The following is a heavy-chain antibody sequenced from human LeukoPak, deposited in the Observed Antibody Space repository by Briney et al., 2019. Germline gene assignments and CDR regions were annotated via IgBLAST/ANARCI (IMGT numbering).Heavy chain of an antibody. Sequence: QSGGSLRLSCAASGLTFSSYWMNWVRQPPGKGLEWVALINEDESQKYYVDSVKGRFTISRDNAKKSLYLQMDSLRAEDTAVYYCARDVAWGRFDFWGQGTLATVSS. CDR2: INEDESQK. CDR3: ARDVAWGRFDF. J-gene: IGHJ4*02. V-gene: IGHV3-7*01. CDR1: GLTFSSYW. D-gene: IGHD1-26*01.